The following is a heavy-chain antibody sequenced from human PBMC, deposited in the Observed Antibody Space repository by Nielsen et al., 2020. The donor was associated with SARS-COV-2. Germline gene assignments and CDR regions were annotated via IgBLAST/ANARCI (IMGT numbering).Heavy chain of an antibody. V-gene: IGHV1-2*04. D-gene: IGHD4-11*01. CDR3: ARSFSNYGFDY. J-gene: IGHJ4*02. CDR1: GYTFTGYY. Sequence: ASVKVSCKASGYTFTGYYMHWVRQAPGQGLEWMGWINPNSVGTNYAQKSQGWVTMTRDTSISTAYMELSRLRSDDTAVYYCARSFSNYGFDYWGQGTLVTVSS. CDR2: INPNSVGT.